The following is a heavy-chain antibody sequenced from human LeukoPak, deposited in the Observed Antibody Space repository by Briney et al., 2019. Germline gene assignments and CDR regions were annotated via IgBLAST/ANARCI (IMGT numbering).Heavy chain of an antibody. J-gene: IGHJ4*02. CDR2: INHSGST. V-gene: IGHV4-34*01. Sequence: SETLSLTCAVYGGSFSGYYWSWIRQPPGKGLEWIGEINHSGSTNYKTSLKSRVTISIDTSKNQFSLKLSSVTAADTAVYYCATSGRTTYWGQGTLVTVSS. CDR3: ATSGRTTY. CDR1: GGSFSGYY. D-gene: IGHD1-7*01.